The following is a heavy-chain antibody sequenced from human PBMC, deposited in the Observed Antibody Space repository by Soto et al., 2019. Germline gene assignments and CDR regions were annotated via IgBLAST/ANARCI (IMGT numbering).Heavy chain of an antibody. CDR3: ARAFEGYSDSSGYYPDNWYLDL. J-gene: IGHJ2*01. CDR2: ISSSGSTI. CDR1: GFTFSSYE. V-gene: IGHV3-48*03. D-gene: IGHD3-22*01. Sequence: GGSLRLSCAASGFTFSSYEMNWVRQAPGKGLEWVSYISSSGSTIYYADSVKGRFTISRDNAKNSLYLQMNSLRAEDTAVYYCARAFEGYSDSSGYYPDNWYLDLSGRGTMLTVSS.